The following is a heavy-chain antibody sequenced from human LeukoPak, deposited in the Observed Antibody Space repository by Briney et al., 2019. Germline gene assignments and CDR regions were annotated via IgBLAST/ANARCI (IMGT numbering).Heavy chain of an antibody. CDR1: GGTFSSYA. Sequence: SVKVSCKASGGTFSSYAISWVRQAPGQGLEWMGRIIPILGIANYAQKFQGRVTITADKSTSTAYMELSSLRSEDTAVYYCATDRLQWLVFDYWGQGTLVTVSS. CDR2: IIPILGIA. D-gene: IGHD6-19*01. J-gene: IGHJ4*02. V-gene: IGHV1-69*04. CDR3: ATDRLQWLVFDY.